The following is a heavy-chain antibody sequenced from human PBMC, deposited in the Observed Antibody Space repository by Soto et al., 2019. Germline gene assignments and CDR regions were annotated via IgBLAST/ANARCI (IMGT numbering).Heavy chain of an antibody. J-gene: IGHJ3*01. CDR1: GGSITSGGLS. CDR3: AKECGGTCLDAFDV. Sequence: QVQLKESGSGLVKPAQTLSLTCAVSGGSITSGGLSWSWIRQPPGKGLEWIGYVHHTGNTDYNPSLGSRVTISLDRSRNLFSLNLTSVTAADTATYYCAKECGGTCLDAFDVWGPGTTVTVSS. V-gene: IGHV4-30-2*01. D-gene: IGHD2-15*01. CDR2: VHHTGNT.